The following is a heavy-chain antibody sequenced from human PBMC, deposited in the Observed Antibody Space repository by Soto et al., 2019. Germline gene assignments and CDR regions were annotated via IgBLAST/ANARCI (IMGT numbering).Heavy chain of an antibody. Sequence: SETLSLTCAVYGGSFSGYYWSWIRQPPGKGLEWTGEINHSGSTNYNPSLKSRVTISVDTSKNQFSLKLSSVTAADTAVYYCASSLRISPFDPWGQGTLVTVSS. CDR3: ASSLRISPFDP. CDR1: GGSFSGYY. CDR2: INHSGST. J-gene: IGHJ5*02. D-gene: IGHD3-3*01. V-gene: IGHV4-34*01.